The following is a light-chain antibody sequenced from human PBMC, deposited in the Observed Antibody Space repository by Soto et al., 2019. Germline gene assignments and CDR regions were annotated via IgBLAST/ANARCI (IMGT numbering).Light chain of an antibody. J-gene: IGKJ4*01. CDR1: QDIANF. CDR2: AAS. Sequence: ILITQTPSSLAAFVGDRVPVTCRASQDIANFLAWYQQKPGKVPTLLIYAASTLQSGVPSRFSGSGSGTDFTLTISSLQPEDVATYYCQKCKVAPFTFGGGTKVDIK. CDR3: QKCKVAPFT. V-gene: IGKV1-27*01.